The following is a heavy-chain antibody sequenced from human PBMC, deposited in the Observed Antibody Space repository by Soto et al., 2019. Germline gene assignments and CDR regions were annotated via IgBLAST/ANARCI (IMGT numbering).Heavy chain of an antibody. J-gene: IGHJ4*02. D-gene: IGHD3-10*01. CDR3: ATSYGSGSSPFDY. CDR2: VNPILAMS. Sequence: QVQLVQSGAEVKKPGSSVKVSCKASGDTFSFYTLNWVRQAPGQGFEWVGRVNPILAMSSSAHKFQGRVSXXXDXXTGPAYMELRSLRSDDTAVYYCATSYGSGSSPFDYWGQGTLVTVSS. CDR1: GDTFSFYT. V-gene: IGHV1-69*02.